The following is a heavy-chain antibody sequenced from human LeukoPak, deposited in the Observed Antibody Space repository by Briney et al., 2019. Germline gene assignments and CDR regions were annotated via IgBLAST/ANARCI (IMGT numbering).Heavy chain of an antibody. CDR3: AKVSVGPPNWFDP. D-gene: IGHD3/OR15-3a*01. Sequence: PGGSLRLSCAASGFTFTNYGMHWVRQAPGKGLAWVAVISYDGNSKYYEDSVKGRFTISRDNSKNTLYLQMNSLRLEDTAVYYCAKVSVGPPNWFDPWGQGTLVTVSS. V-gene: IGHV3-30*18. J-gene: IGHJ5*02. CDR2: ISYDGNSK. CDR1: GFTFTNYG.